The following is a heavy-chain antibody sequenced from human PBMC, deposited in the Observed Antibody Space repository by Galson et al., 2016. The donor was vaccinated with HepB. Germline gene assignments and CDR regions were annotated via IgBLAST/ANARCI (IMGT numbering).Heavy chain of an antibody. CDR2: LSSSGTYT. D-gene: IGHD4-17*01. CDR1: GFSFSDYY. V-gene: IGHV3-11*06. CDR3: ARDTHDYGDSGPDY. Sequence: SLRLSCAASGFSFSDYYMTWIRQAPGKGLEWVSYLSSSGTYTNYADSVRGRFTISRDNAKNSLYLQMNSLRAEDTAVYYCARDTHDYGDSGPDYWGQGTLVTVSS. J-gene: IGHJ4*02.